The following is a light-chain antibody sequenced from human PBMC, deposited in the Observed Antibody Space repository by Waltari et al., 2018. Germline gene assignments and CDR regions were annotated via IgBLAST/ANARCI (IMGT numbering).Light chain of an antibody. CDR3: QQYNNWPPVFT. Sequence: EIVLTQSPATLSVSPGERATLSSRASHSISNNLAWYQQKPGQAPRLLIYGASARATGIPARFSGSGSGTEFTLTISSLQSEDFAIYYCQQYNNWPPVFTFGPGTKVDF. J-gene: IGKJ3*01. V-gene: IGKV3-15*01. CDR1: HSISNN. CDR2: GAS.